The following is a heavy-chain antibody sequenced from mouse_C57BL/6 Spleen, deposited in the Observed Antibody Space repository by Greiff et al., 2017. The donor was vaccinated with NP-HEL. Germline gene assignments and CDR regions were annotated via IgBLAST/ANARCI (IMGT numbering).Heavy chain of an antibody. Sequence: EVKVVESGGDLVKPGGSLKLSCAASGFTFSSYGMSWVRQTPDKRLEWVATISSGGSYTYYPDSVKGRFTISRDNAKNTLYLQMSSLKSEDTAMYYCAREHYYGSSYYFDYWGQGTTLTVSS. CDR2: ISSGGSYT. V-gene: IGHV5-6*01. D-gene: IGHD1-1*01. J-gene: IGHJ2*01. CDR3: AREHYYGSSYYFDY. CDR1: GFTFSSYG.